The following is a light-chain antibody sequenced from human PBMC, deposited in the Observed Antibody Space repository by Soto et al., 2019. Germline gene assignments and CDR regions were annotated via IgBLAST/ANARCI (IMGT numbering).Light chain of an antibody. CDR1: SGSIASNY. J-gene: IGLJ3*02. Sequence: NFMLTQPHSVSASPGKTVIISCTRSSGSIASNYVQWYQQRPGSSPTTVIYEDNQRPSGVPDRFSGSIDSSSNSASLTISGLEAEGEAYYLRPSFDSTNPVFGGGTKLTVL. CDR3: PSFDSTNPV. V-gene: IGLV6-57*01. CDR2: EDN.